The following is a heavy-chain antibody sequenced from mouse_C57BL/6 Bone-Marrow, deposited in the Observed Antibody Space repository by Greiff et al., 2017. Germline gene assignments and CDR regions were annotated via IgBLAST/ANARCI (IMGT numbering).Heavy chain of an antibody. Sequence: VQLVESGPELVKPGASVKISCKASGYAFSSSWMNWVKQRPGKGLEWIGRIYPGDGDTNYNGKFKGKATLTADKSSSTAYMQLSSLTSEDSAVYFCASDNYYGSRDWYFDVWGTGTTVTVSS. CDR2: IYPGDGDT. V-gene: IGHV1-82*01. J-gene: IGHJ1*03. D-gene: IGHD1-1*01. CDR3: ASDNYYGSRDWYFDV. CDR1: GYAFSSSW.